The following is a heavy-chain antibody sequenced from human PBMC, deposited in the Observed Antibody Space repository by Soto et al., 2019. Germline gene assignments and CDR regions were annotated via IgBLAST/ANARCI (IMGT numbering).Heavy chain of an antibody. CDR1: GGSISSGDYY. CDR3: ARVRPVPRRYSGYDYRGRFDP. V-gene: IGHV4-30-4*01. CDR2: IYYSGST. Sequence: SETLSLTCTVSGGSISSGDYYWSWIRQPPGKGLEWIGYIYYSGSTYYNPSLKSRVTISVDTSKNQFSLKLSSVTAADTAVYYCARVRPVPRRYSGYDYRGRFDPWGQGTLVTVSS. J-gene: IGHJ5*02. D-gene: IGHD5-12*01.